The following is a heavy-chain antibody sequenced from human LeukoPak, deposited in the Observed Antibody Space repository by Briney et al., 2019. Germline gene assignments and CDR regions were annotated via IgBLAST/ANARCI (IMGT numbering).Heavy chain of an antibody. CDR2: INHSGST. CDR1: GGSFSGYY. D-gene: IGHD2-15*01. V-gene: IGHV4-34*01. CDR3: ARAVVVAATFDY. Sequence: SETLSLTCAVYGGSFSGYYWSWIRQPPGKGLEWIGEINHSGSTNYNPSLKSRVTISVDTSKNQFSLKLRSVTAADTAVYYCARAVVVAATFDYWGQGTLVTVSS. J-gene: IGHJ4*02.